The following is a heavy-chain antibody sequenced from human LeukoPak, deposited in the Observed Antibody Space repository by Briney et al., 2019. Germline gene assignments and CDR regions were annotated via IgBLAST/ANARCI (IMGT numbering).Heavy chain of an antibody. CDR2: ISHDGNVI. CDR1: GFTFSIYV. CDR3: ARDRDWLISD. V-gene: IGHV3-74*01. Sequence: GGSLRLSCASSGFTFSIYVMHWVRQVPAQGLVWVSRISHDGNVIAYADSVKGRFTISRDNAKNTLYLQMNSLRDEDTAVYYCARDRDWLISDWGQGTLVTVSS. D-gene: IGHD3-9*01. J-gene: IGHJ4*02.